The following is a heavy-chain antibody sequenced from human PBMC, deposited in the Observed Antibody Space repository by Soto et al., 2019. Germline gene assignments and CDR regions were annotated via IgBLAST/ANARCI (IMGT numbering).Heavy chain of an antibody. J-gene: IGHJ5*02. CDR3: ARGRGLWFSP. Sequence: QVQLQESGPGLVKPSQTLSLTCTVSGGSINSGDYYCSWIRQPPGKGLEWIGYIYYSGSTYYNPSLQSRVTISVDTSKNQFSLKLSSVTAADTAVYYCARGRGLWFSPWGQGTLVTVSS. D-gene: IGHD3-10*01. CDR1: GGSINSGDYY. CDR2: IYYSGST. V-gene: IGHV4-30-4*01.